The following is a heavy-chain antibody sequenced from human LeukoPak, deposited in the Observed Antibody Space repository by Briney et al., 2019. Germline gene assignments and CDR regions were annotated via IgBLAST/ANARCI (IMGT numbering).Heavy chain of an antibody. CDR3: ARDSFYSSSSRALDY. D-gene: IGHD6-13*01. V-gene: IGHV1-69*04. CDR1: GGTFSSYA. CDR2: IIPILGIA. J-gene: IGHJ4*02. Sequence: ASVKVSCKASGGTFSSYAISWVRQAPGQGLEWMGRIIPILGIANYAQTFRGRVTITADKSTSTAYMGLSSLRSEDTAVYYCARDSFYSSSSRALDYWGQGTLVTVSS.